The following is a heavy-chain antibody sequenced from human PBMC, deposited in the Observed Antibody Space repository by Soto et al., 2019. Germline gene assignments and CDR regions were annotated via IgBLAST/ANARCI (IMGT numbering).Heavy chain of an antibody. CDR1: GFTFSSYG. J-gene: IGHJ6*03. D-gene: IGHD2-8*02. CDR2: IWYDGSLK. CDR3: AREGHYWHHMDV. Sequence: QVQLVESGGGVVQPGRSLRLSCAASGFTFSSYGMHWVRQAPGKGLEWVANIWYDGSLKYYVESVMGRFTIARDNSTNTLYMEMKSLRAEDTAVYYCAREGHYWHHMDVWGKGTTVTVSS. V-gene: IGHV3-33*01.